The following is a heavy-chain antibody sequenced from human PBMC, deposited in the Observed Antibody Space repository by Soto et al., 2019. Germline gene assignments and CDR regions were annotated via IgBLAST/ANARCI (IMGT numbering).Heavy chain of an antibody. D-gene: IGHD1-1*01. CDR1: GGSISSGDYY. CDR3: VRDGTKNLRDWFDP. J-gene: IGHJ5*02. V-gene: IGHV4-30-4*01. Sequence: SETLSLTCTVSGGSISSGDYYWSWIRQPPGKGLEWIGYIYYSGSTYYNPSLKSRVTISVDTSKNQFPLTLRSVTAADTAMYYYVRDGTKNLRDWFDPWGQGILVTVSS. CDR2: IYYSGST.